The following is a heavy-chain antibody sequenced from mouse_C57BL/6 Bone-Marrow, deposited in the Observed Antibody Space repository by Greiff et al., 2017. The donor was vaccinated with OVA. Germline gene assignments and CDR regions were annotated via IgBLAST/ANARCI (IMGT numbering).Heavy chain of an antibody. CDR2: IYPSDSET. V-gene: IGHV1-61*01. J-gene: IGHJ3*01. D-gene: IGHD1-1*01. CDR3: ASHYYGSSPFAY. CDR1: GYTFTSYW. Sequence: QVQLQQPGAELVRPGSSVKLSCKASGYTFTSYWIDWVKQRPGQGLEWIGNIYPSDSETHYNQKFKDKATLTVDKSSSTAYMQLSSLTSEDSAVYYCASHYYGSSPFAYWGQGTLVTVSA.